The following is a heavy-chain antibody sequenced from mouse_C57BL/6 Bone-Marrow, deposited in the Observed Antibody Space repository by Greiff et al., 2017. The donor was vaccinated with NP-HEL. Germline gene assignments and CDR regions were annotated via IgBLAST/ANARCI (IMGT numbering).Heavy chain of an antibody. CDR3: ARILAYYSNGFAY. CDR1: GYTFTDYY. V-gene: IGHV1-19*01. CDR2: INPYNGGT. D-gene: IGHD2-5*01. J-gene: IGHJ3*01. Sequence: VQLQQSGPVLVKPGASVKMSCKASGYTFTDYYMNWVKQSHGKSLEWIGVINPYNGGTSYNQKFKGKATLTVDKSSSTAYMELNSLTSEDSAVYYCARILAYYSNGFAYWGQGTLVTVSA.